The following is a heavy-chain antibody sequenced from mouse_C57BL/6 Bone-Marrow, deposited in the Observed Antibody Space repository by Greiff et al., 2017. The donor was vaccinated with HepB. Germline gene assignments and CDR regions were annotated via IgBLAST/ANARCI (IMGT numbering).Heavy chain of an antibody. V-gene: IGHV1-50*01. CDR1: GYTFTSYW. D-gene: IGHD1-1*01. Sequence: QVQLKQPGAELVKPGASVKLSCKASGYTFTSYWMQWVKQRPGQGLEWIGEIDPSDSYTNYNQKFKGKATLTVDTSSSTAYMQLISLTSEDSAVYYCARDPSYYGSSYVDYWGQGTTLTVSS. CDR3: ARDPSYYGSSYVDY. CDR2: IDPSDSYT. J-gene: IGHJ2*01.